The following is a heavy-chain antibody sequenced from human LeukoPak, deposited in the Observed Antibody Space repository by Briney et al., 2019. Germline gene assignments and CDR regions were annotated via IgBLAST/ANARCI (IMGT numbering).Heavy chain of an antibody. D-gene: IGHD6-19*01. CDR1: GGSINSGHW. CDR2: IYHSGSI. CDR3: ASKLIAVAGYFDY. Sequence: SGTLSLTCAVSGGSINSGHWWSWVRQPPGKGLEWIGEIYHSGSINYNPSLKSRVTISVDKSKNQFSLNLSSVTPADTAVYYCASKLIAVAGYFDYWGQGTLVTVSS. J-gene: IGHJ4*02. V-gene: IGHV4-4*02.